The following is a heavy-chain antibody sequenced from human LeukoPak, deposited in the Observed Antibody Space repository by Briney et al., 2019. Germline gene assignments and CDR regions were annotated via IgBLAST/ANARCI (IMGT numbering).Heavy chain of an antibody. J-gene: IGHJ6*02. Sequence: GGSLRLSCAASGFTFSSYGMHWVRQAPGKGLEWVAVISYDGSNKYYADSVKGRFTIPRDNSKNTLYLQMNSLRAEDTAVYYCARDPGYCSSTSCYGIYYYGMDVWGQGTTVTVSS. CDR2: ISYDGSNK. D-gene: IGHD2-2*01. CDR3: ARDPGYCSSTSCYGIYYYGMDV. CDR1: GFTFSSYG. V-gene: IGHV3-30*03.